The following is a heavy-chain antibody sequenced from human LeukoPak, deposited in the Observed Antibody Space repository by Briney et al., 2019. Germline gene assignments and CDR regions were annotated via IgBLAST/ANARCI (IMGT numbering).Heavy chain of an antibody. V-gene: IGHV3-23*01. Sequence: GSLRLSCAASGFSFSSYAMTWARQAPVKGLEWVSAISGDGTRTYYADSVKGRFTISRDNSKNTLYLEMSSLRVEDTAIYYCAKWPEGAMDYFDYWGQGALVTVSS. J-gene: IGHJ4*02. CDR3: AKWPEGAMDYFDY. CDR1: GFSFSSYA. D-gene: IGHD3-16*01. CDR2: ISGDGTRT.